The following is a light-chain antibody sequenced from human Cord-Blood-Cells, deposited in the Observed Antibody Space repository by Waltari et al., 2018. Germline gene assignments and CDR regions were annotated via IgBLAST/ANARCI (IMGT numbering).Light chain of an antibody. CDR3: CSYAGSSTFV. CDR2: EVS. J-gene: IGLJ1*01. Sequence: QSALTQPASVSGSPGQSITIPCTGTSSAVGGYNLVSWYQQHPGKAPKLMIYEVSKRPSGVSNRFSGSKSGNTASLTISGLQAEDEADYYCCSYAGSSTFVFGTGTKVTVL. CDR1: SSAVGGYNL. V-gene: IGLV2-23*02.